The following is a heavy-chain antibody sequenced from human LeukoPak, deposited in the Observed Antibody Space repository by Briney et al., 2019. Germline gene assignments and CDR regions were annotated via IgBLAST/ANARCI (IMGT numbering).Heavy chain of an antibody. D-gene: IGHD2-2*01. CDR3: ASVGGCSSTSCHPHYYYYMDV. V-gene: IGHV4-4*02. CDR2: IYYSGST. J-gene: IGHJ6*03. CDR1: GGPLSSSNW. Sequence: SETLSLTCAVSGGPLSSSNWWSWVRQPPGKGLAWIGEIYYSGSTNYNQSFKGRVTISVDKSKNQFSLKLSSVTAADTAVYYCASVGGCSSTSCHPHYYYYMDVWGKGTTVTISS.